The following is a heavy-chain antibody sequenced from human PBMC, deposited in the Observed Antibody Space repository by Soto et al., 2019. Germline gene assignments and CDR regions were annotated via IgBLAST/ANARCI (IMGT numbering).Heavy chain of an antibody. CDR1: GYTLTELS. CDR3: ATLHTYYYDSSGYYHFDY. J-gene: IGHJ4*02. D-gene: IGHD3-22*01. Sequence: ASVKVSCKVSGYTLTELSMHWVRQAPGKGLEWMGGFDPEDGETIYAQKFQGRVTMTEDTSTDTAYMELSSLRSEDTAVYYCATLHTYYYDSSGYYHFDYWGQGTLVTVSS. CDR2: FDPEDGET. V-gene: IGHV1-24*01.